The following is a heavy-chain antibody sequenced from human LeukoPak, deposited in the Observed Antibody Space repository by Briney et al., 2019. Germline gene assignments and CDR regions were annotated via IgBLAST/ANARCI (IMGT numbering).Heavy chain of an antibody. J-gene: IGHJ4*02. Sequence: PSETLSLTCSVSGGSISINYYYWAWIRQPPGKGLEWIGSINYSGTTYYNPSLKSRVTISVDTSKSQFSLKLTSITAADTAVYYCARLGETKHYYDSSGYSYYFDYWGQGTLVTVSS. V-gene: IGHV4-39*07. D-gene: IGHD3-22*01. CDR3: ARLGETKHYYDSSGYSYYFDY. CDR2: INYSGTT. CDR1: GGSISINYYY.